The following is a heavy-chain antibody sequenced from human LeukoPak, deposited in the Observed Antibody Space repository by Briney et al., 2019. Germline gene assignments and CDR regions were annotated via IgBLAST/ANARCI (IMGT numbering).Heavy chain of an antibody. CDR2: ISGSGGST. J-gene: IGHJ4*02. V-gene: IGHV3-23*01. Sequence: GGSLRLSGAASGFTCSSYAMSWVRQAPGKGLEWVSAISGSGGSTYYADSVKGRFTISRDNSKNTLYLQMNSLRAEDTAVYYCAKTPLYSSSWYRFDYWGQGTLVTVSS. D-gene: IGHD6-13*01. CDR1: GFTCSSYA. CDR3: AKTPLYSSSWYRFDY.